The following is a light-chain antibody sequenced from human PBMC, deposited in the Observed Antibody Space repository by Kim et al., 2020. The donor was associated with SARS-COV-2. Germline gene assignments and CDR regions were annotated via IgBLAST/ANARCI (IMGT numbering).Light chain of an antibody. J-gene: IGKJ4*01. Sequence: DIQMTQSPSSLSASVGDRVTITCRASQSISSYLNWYQQKPGKAPKLLIYAASSLQSGVPSRFSGSGSGTDFTLTISSLQPEDFATYYCQKSYSTPFTFGGGTTVDIK. CDR1: QSISSY. CDR2: AAS. V-gene: IGKV1-39*01. CDR3: QKSYSTPFT.